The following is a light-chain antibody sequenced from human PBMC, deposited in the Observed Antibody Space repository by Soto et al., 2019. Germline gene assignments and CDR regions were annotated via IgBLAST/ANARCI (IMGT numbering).Light chain of an antibody. CDR2: GVY. V-gene: IGLV2-14*01. Sequence: QSVLTQPASVSGSPGQSITIYCTGTDSDVGGYNYVSWYQQHPGKAPKLMIYGVYNRPSGVSNRFSGSKSGNTASLTISGLQAEDEADYYCSSFTNNNTPHVVFGGGTKLTVL. J-gene: IGLJ2*01. CDR3: SSFTNNNTPHVV. CDR1: DSDVGGYNY.